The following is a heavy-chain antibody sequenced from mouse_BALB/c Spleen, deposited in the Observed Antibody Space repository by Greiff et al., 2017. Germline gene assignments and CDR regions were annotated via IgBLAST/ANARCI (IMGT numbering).Heavy chain of an antibody. J-gene: IGHJ4*01. CDR3: AREPYGSSYDYAMDY. V-gene: IGHV2-6-7*01. CDR1: GFSLTGYG. CDR2: IWGDGST. Sequence: VMLVESGPGLVAPSQSLSITCTVSGFSLTGYGVNWVRQPPGKGLEWLGMIWGDGSTDYNSALKSRLSISKDNSKSQVFLKMNSLQTDDTARYYCAREPYGSSYDYAMDYWGQGTSVTVSS. D-gene: IGHD1-1*01.